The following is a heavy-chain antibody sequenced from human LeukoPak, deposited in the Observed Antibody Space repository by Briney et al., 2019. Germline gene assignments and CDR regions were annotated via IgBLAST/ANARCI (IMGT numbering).Heavy chain of an antibody. CDR3: AKDRSFGVAGNYFDY. J-gene: IGHJ4*02. CDR1: GFTFSSYG. CDR2: ISSSGSTI. D-gene: IGHD6-19*01. V-gene: IGHV3-48*04. Sequence: GGTLRLSCAASGFTFSSYGMSWVRQAPGKGLEWVSYISSSGSTIYYADSVKGRFTISRDNAKNSLYLQMNSLRAEDTALYYCAKDRSFGVAGNYFDYWGQGTLVSVSS.